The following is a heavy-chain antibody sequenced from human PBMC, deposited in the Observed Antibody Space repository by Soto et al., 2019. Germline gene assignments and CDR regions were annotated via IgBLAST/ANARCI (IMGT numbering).Heavy chain of an antibody. Sequence: QLQLQESGPGLVKPSETLSLTCTVSGGSISSSSYYWGWIRQPPGKGLEWIGSIYYSGSTYYNPSLKSRVTISVDTSKNQFSLKLSSVTAADTAVYYCARHRNLEYSSSSISYYYYYYMDVWGKGTTVTVSS. J-gene: IGHJ6*03. CDR1: GGSISSSSYY. D-gene: IGHD6-6*01. CDR2: IYYSGST. CDR3: ARHRNLEYSSSSISYYYYYYMDV. V-gene: IGHV4-39*01.